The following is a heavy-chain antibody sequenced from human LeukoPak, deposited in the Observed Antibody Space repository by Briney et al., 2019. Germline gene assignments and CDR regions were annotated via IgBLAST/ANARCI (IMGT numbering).Heavy chain of an antibody. CDR1: GGSLSSYY. D-gene: IGHD3-3*01. J-gene: IGHJ4*02. CDR2: IYYSGSA. CDR3: ARHGSGYYFFDY. V-gene: IGHV4-59*08. Sequence: PSETLSLTCTVSGGSLSSYYWSWIRQPPGKGLEWIGYIYYSGSAKYNPSLKSRVTISVDTSKNQFSLKLSSVTAADTAVYYCARHGSGYYFFDYWGQGTLVTVSS.